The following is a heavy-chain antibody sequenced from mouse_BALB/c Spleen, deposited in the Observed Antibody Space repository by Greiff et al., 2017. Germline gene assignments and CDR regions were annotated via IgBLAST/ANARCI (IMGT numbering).Heavy chain of an antibody. CDR3: ARDGSSYYYYAMDY. CDR2: ISSGSSTI. D-gene: IGHD1-1*01. CDR1: GFTFSSFG. J-gene: IGHJ4*01. V-gene: IGHV5-17*02. Sequence: EVMLVESGGGLVQPGGSRKLSCAASGFTFSSFGMHWVRQAPEKGLEWVAYISSGSSTIYYADTVKGRFTISRDNPKNTLFLQMTSLRSEDTAMYYCARDGSSYYYYAMDYWGQGTSVTVSS.